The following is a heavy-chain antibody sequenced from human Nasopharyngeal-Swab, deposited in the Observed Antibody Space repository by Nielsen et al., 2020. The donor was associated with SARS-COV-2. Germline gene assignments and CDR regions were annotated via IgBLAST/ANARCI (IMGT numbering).Heavy chain of an antibody. Sequence: GGSLRLSCAASGFTFSSYSMNWVRQAPGKGLEWVSGITVIGRSPYYADSVKGRFTLSRDNSKNTLYLQMNSLRAEDTAVYYCAKGQGADWYFDLWGRGTLVTVSS. CDR3: AKGQGADWYFDL. CDR1: GFTFSSYS. V-gene: IGHV3-23*01. CDR2: ITVIGRSP. J-gene: IGHJ2*01.